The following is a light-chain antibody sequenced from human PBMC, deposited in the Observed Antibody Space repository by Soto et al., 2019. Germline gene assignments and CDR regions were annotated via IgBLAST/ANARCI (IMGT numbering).Light chain of an antibody. V-gene: IGKV3-11*01. Sequence: EIVLTQSPATLSLSPGERATLSCRASQSVSKYLAWYQQKPGQAPRLLIHDASNRATGIPARFSGSGSGTDLTLNISSLEPEDFGVYYCQQRSNWPQITFGGGTKVEIK. CDR1: QSVSKY. CDR3: QQRSNWPQIT. CDR2: DAS. J-gene: IGKJ4*01.